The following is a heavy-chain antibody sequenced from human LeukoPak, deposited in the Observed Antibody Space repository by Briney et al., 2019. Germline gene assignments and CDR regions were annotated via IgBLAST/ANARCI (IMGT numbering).Heavy chain of an antibody. CDR3: ARGYCSSTSCYLFDY. CDR2: IYYSGNT. V-gene: IGHV4-31*03. CDR1: GGSISSGGYY. Sequence: SETLSLTCTVSGGSISSGGYYWSWLRQHPGKGLEWIGYIYYSGNTYYNPSLKSRVAISVDTSKNQFSLKLSSVTAADTAVYYCARGYCSSTSCYLFDYWGQGTLVTVSS. J-gene: IGHJ4*02. D-gene: IGHD2-2*01.